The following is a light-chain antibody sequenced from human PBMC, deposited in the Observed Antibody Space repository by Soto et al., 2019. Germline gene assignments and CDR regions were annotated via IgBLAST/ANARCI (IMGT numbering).Light chain of an antibody. CDR3: SSYTSSSTPYV. J-gene: IGLJ1*01. V-gene: IGLV2-14*01. CDR1: SSDIGGFNY. Sequence: QSALTQPASVSGSPGQSITISCTGTSSDIGGFNYVSWYQQHPGKAPKLMIYHVSNRPSGVSNRFSGSKSGNTASLTISGLQAEDEADYYCSSYTSSSTPYVFGTGTKVTVL. CDR2: HVS.